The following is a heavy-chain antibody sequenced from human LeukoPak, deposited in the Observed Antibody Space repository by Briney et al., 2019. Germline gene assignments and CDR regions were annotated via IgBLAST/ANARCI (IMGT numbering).Heavy chain of an antibody. V-gene: IGHV4-30-4*08. J-gene: IGHJ4*02. D-gene: IGHD6-13*01. CDR1: GGSISSGDYY. Sequence: PSQTLSLTCTVSGGSISSGDYYRSWIRQPPGKGLEWIGYIYYSGSTNYNPSLKSRFTMSVDTSKNQFSLKLSSVTAADTAVYYCARDGIFVYQVEDWGQGTLVTVSS. CDR2: IYYSGST. CDR3: ARDGIFVYQVED.